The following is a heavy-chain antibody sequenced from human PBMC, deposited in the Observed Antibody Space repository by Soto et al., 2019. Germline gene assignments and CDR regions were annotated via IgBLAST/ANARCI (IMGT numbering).Heavy chain of an antibody. Sequence: SETLSLTCSVPGDSVTRGEYYWTWVRQSPGKGLEWIGYISYSGNTAYNPSLSSRLTISLDTSKNHFSLKLHAATAADTAVYYCARGVYLIRSGYYYFQHRGQATPVTVSS. V-gene: IGHV4-30-4*01. CDR1: GDSVTRGEYY. J-gene: IGHJ1*01. CDR3: ARGVYLIRSGYYYFQH. CDR2: ISYSGNT. D-gene: IGHD3-22*01.